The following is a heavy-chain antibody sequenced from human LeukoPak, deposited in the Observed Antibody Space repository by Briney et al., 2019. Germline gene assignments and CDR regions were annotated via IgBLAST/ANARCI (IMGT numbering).Heavy chain of an antibody. CDR3: ARYYYDSSGYYYVDPDDAFDI. V-gene: IGHV1-69*06. CDR2: IIPIFGTA. J-gene: IGHJ3*02. Sequence: ASVKVSCKASGGTFSSYAISWVRQAPGQGLEWMGGIIPIFGTANYAQKFQGRVTITADKSTSTAYMELSSLRSEDTAVYYCARYYYDSSGYYYVDPDDAFDIWGQGTMVTVSS. D-gene: IGHD3-22*01. CDR1: GGTFSSYA.